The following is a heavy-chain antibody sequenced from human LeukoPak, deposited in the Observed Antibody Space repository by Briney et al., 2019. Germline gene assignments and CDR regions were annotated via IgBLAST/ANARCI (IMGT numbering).Heavy chain of an antibody. CDR3: AREGRLLWFGESTADAFDI. J-gene: IGHJ3*02. CDR1: GGSISSYY. V-gene: IGHV4-59*01. CDR2: IYYSGST. Sequence: PSETLSLTCTVSGGSISSYYWSWIRQPPGKGLEWIGYIYYSGSTNYNPSLKSRVTISVDTSKNQFSLELSSVTAADTAVYYCAREGRLLWFGESTADAFDIWGQGTMVTVSS. D-gene: IGHD3-10*01.